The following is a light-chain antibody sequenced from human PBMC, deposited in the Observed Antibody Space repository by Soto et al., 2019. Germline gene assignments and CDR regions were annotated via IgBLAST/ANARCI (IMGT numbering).Light chain of an antibody. CDR3: QQYNSYSEA. V-gene: IGKV1-5*03. CDR2: KAS. Sequence: DIHMAQSHSTLSLSLEDRVTITGRASQTISSWLAWYQQKPGKAPKLLIYKASTLKSGVPSRFSGSGSGTEFTLTISSLQPDDFATYYCQQYNSYSEAFGQGTKVDIK. CDR1: QTISSW. J-gene: IGKJ1*01.